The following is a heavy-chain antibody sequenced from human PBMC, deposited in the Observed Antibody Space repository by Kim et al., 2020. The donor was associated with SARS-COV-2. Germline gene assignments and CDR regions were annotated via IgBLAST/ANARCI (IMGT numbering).Heavy chain of an antibody. Sequence: GGSLRLSCAASGFTFSSYAIHWVRQAPGKGLEWVTVISYDGSNEFYADSVKGRFTISRDNSKNTLYLQMNSLRAEDTAVYYCARGGCGGSCYSGYYYYG. CDR1: GFTFSSYA. D-gene: IGHD2-15*01. CDR2: ISYDGSNE. V-gene: IGHV3-30*04. J-gene: IGHJ6*01. CDR3: ARGGCGGSCYSGYYYYG.